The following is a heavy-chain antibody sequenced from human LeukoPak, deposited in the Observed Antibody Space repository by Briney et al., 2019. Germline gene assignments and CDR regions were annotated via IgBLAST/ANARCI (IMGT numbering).Heavy chain of an antibody. V-gene: IGHV4-30-4*08. CDR1: GGSFSGYY. J-gene: IGHJ4*02. Sequence: PSETLSLTCAVYGGSFSGYYWSWIRQPPGKGLEWIGYIYYSGSTYYNPSLKSRVTISVDTSKNQFSLKLSSVTAADTAVYYCARVGVGGYDWEYYFDYWGQGTLVTVSS. D-gene: IGHD5-12*01. CDR3: ARVGVGGYDWEYYFDY. CDR2: IYYSGST.